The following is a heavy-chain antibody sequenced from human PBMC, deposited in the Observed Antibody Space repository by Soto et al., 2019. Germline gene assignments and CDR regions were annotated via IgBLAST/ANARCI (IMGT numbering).Heavy chain of an antibody. V-gene: IGHV4-39*01. D-gene: IGHD3-10*01. CDR3: ARQSDYYGSGSYDAFDI. CDR2: IYYSGST. J-gene: IGHJ3*02. CDR1: GGSISSSSYY. Sequence: SETLSLTCTVSGGSISSSSYYWGWIRQPPGKGLEWIGSIYYSGSTYYNPSLKSRVTISVDTSKNQFSLKLSSVTAADTAVYYCARQSDYYGSGSYDAFDIWGQGTMVTVSS.